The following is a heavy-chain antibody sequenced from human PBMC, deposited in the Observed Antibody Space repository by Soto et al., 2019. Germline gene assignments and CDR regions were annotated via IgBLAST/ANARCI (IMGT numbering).Heavy chain of an antibody. J-gene: IGHJ5*02. D-gene: IGHD4-17*01. CDR2: IHSTRSP. CDR1: GDSVSKYY. CDR3: ARSQAYGDYANLDT. Sequence: SETLSLTCTVSGDSVSKYYWNWIRQPAGKGLEWIGRIHSTRSPNYNPSLKSRVTMSVDTSKNQFSLKLNLTSVTAADTAVYYCARSQAYGDYANLDTWGQGTLVTVSS. V-gene: IGHV4-4*07.